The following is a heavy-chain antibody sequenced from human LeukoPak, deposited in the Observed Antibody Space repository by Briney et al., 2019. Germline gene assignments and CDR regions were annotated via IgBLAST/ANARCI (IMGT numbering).Heavy chain of an antibody. V-gene: IGHV3-20*04. CDR1: GFTFDDYG. CDR2: INWNGGST. Sequence: PGGSLRLSCAASGFTFDDYGMSWVRQAPGKGLEWVSGINWNGGSTGYADSVKGRFTISRDNSKNTLYLQMNSLRAEDTAVYYCAKERGIGYYDSSGPFIVKYAFDIWGQGTMVTVSS. D-gene: IGHD3-22*01. J-gene: IGHJ3*02. CDR3: AKERGIGYYDSSGPFIVKYAFDI.